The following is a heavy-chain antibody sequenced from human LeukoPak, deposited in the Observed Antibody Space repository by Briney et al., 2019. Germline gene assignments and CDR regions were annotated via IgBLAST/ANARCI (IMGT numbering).Heavy chain of an antibody. CDR3: AKAPITMVRGVMPYYMDV. J-gene: IGHJ6*03. CDR1: GFTFDDYA. D-gene: IGHD3-10*01. Sequence: PGGSLRLSCAASGFTFDDYAMHWVRQAPGKGLEWVSLISGDGGSTHYADSVKGRFTISRDNSKNSLYLQMNSLRTEDTALYYCAKAPITMVRGVMPYYMDVWGKGTTVTVSS. V-gene: IGHV3-43*02. CDR2: ISGDGGST.